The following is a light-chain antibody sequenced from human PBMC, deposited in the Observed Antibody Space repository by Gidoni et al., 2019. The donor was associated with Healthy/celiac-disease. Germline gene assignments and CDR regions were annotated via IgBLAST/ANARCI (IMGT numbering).Light chain of an antibody. Sequence: DIQMTQSPSSLSASVGDRVTITCRASQSISSYLNWYQQKPGKAPKLLIYAASSLQSGVPSKFSGSRSGTDFTLTISSLQPEDFATYYCRQSYSTLYTFGQXTKLEIK. CDR3: RQSYSTLYT. V-gene: IGKV1-39*01. J-gene: IGKJ2*01. CDR1: QSISSY. CDR2: AAS.